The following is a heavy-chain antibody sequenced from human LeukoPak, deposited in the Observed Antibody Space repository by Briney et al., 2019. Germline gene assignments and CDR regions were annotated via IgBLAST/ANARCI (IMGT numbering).Heavy chain of an antibody. J-gene: IGHJ4*02. V-gene: IGHV4-59*11. CDR3: ARDAY. Sequence: PSETLSLTCTVSGVSIGSHYWSWIRESPGKGLEWIGCVYNSGTTVYNPSLTGRATISVDTSENQYSLNLRSVTAADAAVYYCARDAYWGQGILVTVSS. CDR1: GVSIGSHY. CDR2: VYNSGTT.